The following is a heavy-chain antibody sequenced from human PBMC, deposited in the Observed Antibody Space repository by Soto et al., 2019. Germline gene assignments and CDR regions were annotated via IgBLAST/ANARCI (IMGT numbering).Heavy chain of an antibody. CDR1: GFTFSNAW. Sequence: PGGSLRLSCAASGFTFSNAWINWVRQAPGKGLEWVGRIKSKTDGGTTDYAAPVKGRFTISRDDSKNTLYLQMNSLKTEDTAVYYCTTEKVPVYDILTGYHAFDIWGQGTMVTVSS. V-gene: IGHV3-15*07. J-gene: IGHJ3*02. CDR3: TTEKVPVYDILTGYHAFDI. CDR2: IKSKTDGGTT. D-gene: IGHD3-9*01.